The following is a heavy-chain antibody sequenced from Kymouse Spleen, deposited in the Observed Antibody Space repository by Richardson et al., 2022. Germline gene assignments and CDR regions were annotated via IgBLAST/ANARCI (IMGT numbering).Heavy chain of an antibody. V-gene: IGHV4-39*01. Sequence: QLQLQESGPGLVKPSETLSLTCTVSGGSISSSSYYWGWIRQPPGKGLEWIGSIYYSGSTYYNPSLKSRVTISVDTSKNQFSLKLSSVTAADTAVYYCARQITIFGVVITGYFDLWGRGTLVTVSS. CDR2: IYYSGST. D-gene: IGHD3-3*01. J-gene: IGHJ2*01. CDR3: ARQITIFGVVITGYFDL. CDR1: GGSISSSSYY.